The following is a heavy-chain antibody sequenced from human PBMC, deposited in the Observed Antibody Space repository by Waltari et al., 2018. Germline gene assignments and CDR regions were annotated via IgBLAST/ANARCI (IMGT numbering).Heavy chain of an antibody. CDR1: GFTFRGST. D-gene: IGHD6-19*01. CDR3: TAGAVTGTDF. Sequence: EGQVVESGGGLDKPGGSRHRSCATSGFTFRGSTLHWVRQTSGKGLEWVGRIRRQHYNYATAYAASVIGRLPISRDDSRNTAYLQMNSLMTEDTAVYYCTAGAVTGTDFWGQGTLVTVSS. V-gene: IGHV3-73*01. J-gene: IGHJ4*02. CDR2: IRRQHYNYAT.